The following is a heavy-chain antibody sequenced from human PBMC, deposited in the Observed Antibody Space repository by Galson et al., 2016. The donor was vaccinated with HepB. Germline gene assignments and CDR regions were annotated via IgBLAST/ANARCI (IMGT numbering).Heavy chain of an antibody. V-gene: IGHV3-33*01. CDR1: GFTFSSYG. CDR2: IWYDGSNK. Sequence: SLRLSCAASGFTFSSYGMHWVRQAPGKGLEWVAVIWYDGSNKYYADSVMGRFTISRDNSKNTLYLQMNSLRAEDTAVYYCARVAGSSWSTGGIGYWGQGTLVTVSS. D-gene: IGHD6-13*01. J-gene: IGHJ4*02. CDR3: ARVAGSSWSTGGIGY.